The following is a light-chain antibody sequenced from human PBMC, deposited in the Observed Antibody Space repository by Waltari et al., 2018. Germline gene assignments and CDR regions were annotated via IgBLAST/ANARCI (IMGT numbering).Light chain of an antibody. J-gene: IGKJ4*01. CDR1: QSVLYNSSNKNY. CDR3: QQYFTSPSLT. CDR2: WAS. Sequence: DIVMTQSPDTLTAPRGQGATIHCNTSQSVLYNSSNKNYLGWYPQKPGQPPKLLIYWASTRDSGVPDRFIGSGSGTDFTLTINSLQAEDVAVYYCQQYFTSPSLTFGGGTKVEI. V-gene: IGKV4-1*01.